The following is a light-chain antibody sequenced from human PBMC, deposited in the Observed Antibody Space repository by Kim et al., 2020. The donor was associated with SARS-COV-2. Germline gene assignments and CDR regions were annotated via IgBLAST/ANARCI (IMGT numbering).Light chain of an antibody. CDR3: QQSYSTPKT. J-gene: IGKJ2*01. V-gene: IGKV1-39*01. CDR2: AAS. Sequence: DIQMTQSPSSLSASVGDRVTITCRASQTISSYLNWFQQKPGKAPKLLISAASSLQSGVPSRFSGSGSGTDFTPTISSLQPEDFAAYYCQQSYSTPKTFGQGTKLEI. CDR1: QTISSY.